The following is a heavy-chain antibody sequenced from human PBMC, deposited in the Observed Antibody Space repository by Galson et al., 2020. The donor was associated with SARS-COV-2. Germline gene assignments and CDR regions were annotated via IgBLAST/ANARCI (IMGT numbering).Heavy chain of an antibody. CDR2: ISGSGGFT. J-gene: IGHJ3*02. CDR3: AKDVCGNCFPHFEASEI. CDR1: GFTFSDYA. V-gene: IGHV3-23*01. Sequence: GGSLRLSCAASGFTFSDYAMTWVRQAPGKGLEWISSISGSGGFTYYADSMKGRFSISRDNVKNTIHLQMNSLRSDDTAVYFCAKDVCGNCFPHFEASEIWGQGTMVTVSS. D-gene: IGHD2-21*01.